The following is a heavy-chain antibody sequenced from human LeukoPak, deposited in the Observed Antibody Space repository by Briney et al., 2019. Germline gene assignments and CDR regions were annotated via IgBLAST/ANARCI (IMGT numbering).Heavy chain of an antibody. D-gene: IGHD3-22*01. V-gene: IGHV3-64*01. CDR2: IDSDGGST. J-gene: IGHJ3*02. Sequence: PGGSLRLSCAASGFTFSRHAMHWVRQAPGKGLEYVSAIDSDGGSTYYANSVKGRFTISRDNSKNALYLQMGSLRDEDMAVYYCARGYYDSSGYSADALDIWGQGTMVTVSS. CDR3: ARGYYDSSGYSADALDI. CDR1: GFTFSRHA.